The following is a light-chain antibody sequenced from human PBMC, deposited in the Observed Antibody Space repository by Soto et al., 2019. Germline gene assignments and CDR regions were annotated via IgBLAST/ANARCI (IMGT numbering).Light chain of an antibody. J-gene: IGKJ3*01. V-gene: IGKV1-5*01. CDR2: DAS. CDR3: QQYNSYLFT. Sequence: DIQMTQSPSTLFASVGDRVTITSRASQGISSWLAWYQQKPGKAPKLLIYDASSLESGVPSRFSGSGSGTEFTLTISSLQPDDFATYYCQQYNSYLFTFGPGTKVDIK. CDR1: QGISSW.